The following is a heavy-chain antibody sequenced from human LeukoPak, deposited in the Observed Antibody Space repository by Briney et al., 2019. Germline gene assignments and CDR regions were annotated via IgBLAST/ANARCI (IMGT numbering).Heavy chain of an antibody. CDR2: ISYDGSNK. D-gene: IGHD5-12*01. CDR1: GFTFSSYA. CDR3: ARGEATSGSGYDYLDY. Sequence: PGRSPRLSCAASGFTFSSYAMHWVRQAPGKGLEWVAVISYDGSNKYYADSVKGRFTISRDNSKNTLYLQMNSLRAEDTAVYYCARGEATSGSGYDYLDYWGQGTLVTVSS. V-gene: IGHV3-30*04. J-gene: IGHJ4*02.